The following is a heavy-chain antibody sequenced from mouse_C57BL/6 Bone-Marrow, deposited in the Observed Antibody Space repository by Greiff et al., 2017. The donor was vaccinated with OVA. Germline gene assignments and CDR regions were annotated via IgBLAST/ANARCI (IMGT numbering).Heavy chain of an antibody. CDR3: ARRDGYYFDY. V-gene: IGHV1-64*01. CDR2: IHPNSGST. J-gene: IGHJ2*01. Sequence: VQLQQPGAELVKPGASVKLSCKASGYTFTSYWMHWVKQRPGQGLEWIGMIHPNSGSTNYNEKFKSKATLTVDKSSSTAYMQHSSLTSEDSAVYYCARRDGYYFDYWGQGTTLTVSS. D-gene: IGHD2-3*01. CDR1: GYTFTSYW.